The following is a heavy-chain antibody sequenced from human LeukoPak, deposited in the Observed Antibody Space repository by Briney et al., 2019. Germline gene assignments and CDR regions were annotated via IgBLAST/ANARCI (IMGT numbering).Heavy chain of an antibody. V-gene: IGHV3-48*03. CDR2: ITTSGSTI. CDR1: GFIFSTYE. D-gene: IGHD1-26*01. J-gene: IGHJ4*02. Sequence: GGSLRLSCAASGFIFSTYEMNWVRQAPGKGLEWISYITTSGSTIHYADSVKGRFTISRDNARNSLYLQMNSLRAEDTAVYYCARGGSVSYYFDYWGQGTPVTVSS. CDR3: ARGGSVSYYFDY.